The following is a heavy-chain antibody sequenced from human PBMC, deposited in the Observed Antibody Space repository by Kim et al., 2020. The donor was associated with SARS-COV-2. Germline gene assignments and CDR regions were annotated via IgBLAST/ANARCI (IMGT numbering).Heavy chain of an antibody. V-gene: IGHV3-23*01. Sequence: GGSLRLSCAASGFTFSSRAMSWVRQAPGKGPEWVASVKNGGNAYYADSVMGRLTVSRDITRNTLYLQMNSRRAEDTALYFCAKDHPSSGWPAFDYWGQGTLVTVSS. CDR3: AKDHPSSGWPAFDY. D-gene: IGHD6-19*01. J-gene: IGHJ4*02. CDR2: VKNGGNA. CDR1: GFTFSSRA.